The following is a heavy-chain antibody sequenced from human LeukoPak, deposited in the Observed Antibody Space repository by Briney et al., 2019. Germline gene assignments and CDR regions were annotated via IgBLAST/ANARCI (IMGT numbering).Heavy chain of an antibody. V-gene: IGHV7-4-1*02. D-gene: IGHD6-13*01. CDR3: ARGDGSSWYRRYYYYGMDV. CDR2: INTNTGSP. CDR1: GYTFTSYA. Sequence: GASVKVSCKASGYTFTSYAMNWVRQAPGQGLEWMGWINTNTGSPTYAQGFTGRFVFSLDTSVSTAYLQISSLKAEDTAVYYCARGDGSSWYRRYYYYGMDVWGQGTTVTVSS. J-gene: IGHJ6*02.